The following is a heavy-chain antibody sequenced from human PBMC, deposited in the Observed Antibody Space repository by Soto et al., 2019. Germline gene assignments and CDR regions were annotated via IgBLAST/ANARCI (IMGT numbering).Heavy chain of an antibody. V-gene: IGHV1-46*01. CDR1: GYTLTSYY. J-gene: IGHJ6*02. CDR3: ARRFVLTTIFEVVPQCFYVIDV. CDR2: HNPTGRST. Sequence: ASVKVSCTASGYTLTSYYIYWVRQAPGQGLEWMGIHNPTGRSTRNAQKFQGRVTMTRDTCTTTVYMELSSLTSEDTAVYYCARRFVLTTIFEVVPQCFYVIDVWGQGTTVTVSS. D-gene: IGHD3-3*01.